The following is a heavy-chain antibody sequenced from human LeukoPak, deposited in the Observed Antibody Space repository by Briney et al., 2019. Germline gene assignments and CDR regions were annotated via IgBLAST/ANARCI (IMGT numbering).Heavy chain of an antibody. CDR2: INPNSGGT. J-gene: IGHJ5*02. Sequence: ASVKVSCKPSVYTFTGYYMHWLRQAAGQGREWMGWINPNSGGTNYAQKFQGRVTMTRDTSISTAYMELSRLRSDDTAVYYCAREYCSSTSCLDDPWGQGTLVTVSS. V-gene: IGHV1-2*02. D-gene: IGHD2-2*01. CDR3: AREYCSSTSCLDDP. CDR1: VYTFTGYY.